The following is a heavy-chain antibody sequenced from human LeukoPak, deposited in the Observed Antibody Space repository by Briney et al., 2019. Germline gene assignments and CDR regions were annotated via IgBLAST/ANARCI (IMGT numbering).Heavy chain of an antibody. V-gene: IGHV4-30-2*01. CDR3: ARDRGIVPPRAFDI. D-gene: IGHD2-2*01. CDR2: IYHSGST. J-gene: IGHJ3*02. CDR1: GGSISSGGYS. Sequence: PSETLSLTCAVSGGSISSGGYSWSWIRQPPGKGLEWIGYIYHSGSTYYNPSLKSRVTISADRSKNQFSLKLSSVTAADTAVYYCARDRGIVPPRAFDIWGQGTMVTVSS.